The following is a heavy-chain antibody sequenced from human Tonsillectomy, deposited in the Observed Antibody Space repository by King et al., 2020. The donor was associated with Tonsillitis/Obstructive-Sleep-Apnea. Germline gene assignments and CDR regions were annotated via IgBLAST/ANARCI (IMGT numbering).Heavy chain of an antibody. J-gene: IGHJ4*02. CDR1: EFTFSTYG. CDR3: ARGSRLMDY. D-gene: IGHD3-3*01. Sequence: VQLVESGGGLVQPGGSLRLSCAASEFTFSTYGMTWVRQAPGKGLECVSVISGSGAKTEYADSVRGRFTISRDNAKNTLYLQMNSLRAEDTAIYYCARGSRLMDYWGQGALLTVSS. V-gene: IGHV3-23*04. CDR2: ISGSGAKT.